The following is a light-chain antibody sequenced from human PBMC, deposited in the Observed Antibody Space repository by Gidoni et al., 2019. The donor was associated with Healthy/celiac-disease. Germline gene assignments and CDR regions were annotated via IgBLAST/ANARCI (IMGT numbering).Light chain of an antibody. CDR3: AAWDDSLSGWV. Sequence: QSVLTQPPSASGTPGQRVTISCSGSSSNIGSNYVYWYHQLPGTAPKLLIFRNNQRPSGVPDRFSGSKSGTSASLAISGLLSEDEADYYCAAWDDSLSGWVFGGGTKLTVL. CDR2: RNN. CDR1: SSNIGSNY. J-gene: IGLJ3*02. V-gene: IGLV1-47*01.